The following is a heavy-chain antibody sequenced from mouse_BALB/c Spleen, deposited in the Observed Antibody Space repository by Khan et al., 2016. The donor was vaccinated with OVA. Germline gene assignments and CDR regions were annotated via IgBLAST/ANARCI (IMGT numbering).Heavy chain of an antibody. CDR1: GFSLTTYG. V-gene: IGHV2-2*01. J-gene: IGHJ3*01. CDR3: ARNAYMYDFTY. CDR2: IWSGGNT. D-gene: IGHD2-14*01. Sequence: QVQLKQSGPGLVQPSQSLSITCTVSGFSLTTYGVHWVRQSPGKGLEWLGLIWSGGNTDYNAAFISRLSITKDNSTSQVFFQMNSLQADDTAMYYCARNAYMYDFTYWGQGTLVTVSA.